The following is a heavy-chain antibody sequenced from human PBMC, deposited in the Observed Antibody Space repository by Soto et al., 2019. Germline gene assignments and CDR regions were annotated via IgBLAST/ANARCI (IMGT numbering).Heavy chain of an antibody. CDR3: ARDPPSVYGDSQRWAFDI. CDR1: GFTFSSYA. D-gene: IGHD4-17*01. J-gene: IGHJ3*02. V-gene: IGHV3-30-3*01. Sequence: GGSLRLSCAASGFTFSSYAMHWVRQAPGKGLEWVAVISYDGSNKYYADSVKGRFTISRDNSKNTLYLQMNSLRAEDTAVYYCARDPPSVYGDSQRWAFDIWGQGTMVTVSS. CDR2: ISYDGSNK.